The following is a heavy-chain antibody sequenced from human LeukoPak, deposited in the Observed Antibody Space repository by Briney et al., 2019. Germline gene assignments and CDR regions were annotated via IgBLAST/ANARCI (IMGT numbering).Heavy chain of an antibody. CDR3: ARDSYSSSWYSSAYYFDY. V-gene: IGHV3-11*06. D-gene: IGHD6-13*01. Sequence: PGGSLRLSCAASGFTFSDYYMSWIRQAPGKGLEWVSYISSSSSYTNYADSVKGRLTISRDNAKNSLYLQMNSLRAEDTAVYYCARDSYSSSWYSSAYYFDYWGQGTLVTVSS. J-gene: IGHJ4*02. CDR1: GFTFSDYY. CDR2: ISSSSSYT.